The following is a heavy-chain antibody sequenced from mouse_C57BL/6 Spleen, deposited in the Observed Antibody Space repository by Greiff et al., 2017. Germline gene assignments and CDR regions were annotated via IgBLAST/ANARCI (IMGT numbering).Heavy chain of an antibody. CDR2: IDPETGGT. CDR1: GYTFTDYE. V-gene: IGHV1-15*01. D-gene: IGHD1-1*01. Sequence: QVHVKQSGAELVRPGASVTLSCKASGYTFTDYEMHWVKQTPVHGLEWIGAIDPETGGTAYNKKFKGKAILTADKSSSTAYMELRSLTSEDSAVYYCTRGSHYAMDCWGQGTSVTVSS. J-gene: IGHJ4*01. CDR3: TRGSHYAMDC.